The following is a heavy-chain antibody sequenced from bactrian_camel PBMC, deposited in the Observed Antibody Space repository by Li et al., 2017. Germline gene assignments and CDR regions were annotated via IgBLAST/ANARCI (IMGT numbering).Heavy chain of an antibody. CDR2: IDADGET. D-gene: IGHD3*01. CDR3: AVGLFYGDCSRVGADKYRY. Sequence: HVQLVESGGGLVQPGGSLRLSCAARTGTFRSACMGWIRQVSGQEREGVASIDADGETSYVDSVKGRFTVSRDNGKNSVYLQMDSLKLEDTAMYYCAVGLFYGDCSRVGADKYRYWGQGTQVTVS. V-gene: IGHV3S9*01. CDR1: TGTFRSAC. J-gene: IGHJ4*01.